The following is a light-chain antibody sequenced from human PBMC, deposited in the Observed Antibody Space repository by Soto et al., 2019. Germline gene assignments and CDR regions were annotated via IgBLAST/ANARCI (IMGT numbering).Light chain of an antibody. CDR2: GDS. Sequence: QSVLTQPPSVSAAPGQKVTISCSGSSSNIGGNSVSWYQQLPETAPKLLIFGDSNRPSGVPDRFSGSKSGTSASLVITGLQADDEADYYCQSNDNGLSGSDVFGTGTKVTVL. J-gene: IGLJ1*01. CDR1: SSNIGGNS. V-gene: IGLV1-40*01. CDR3: QSNDNGLSGSDV.